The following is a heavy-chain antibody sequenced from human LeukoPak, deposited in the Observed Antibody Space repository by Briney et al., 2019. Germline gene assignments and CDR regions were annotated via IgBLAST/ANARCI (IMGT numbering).Heavy chain of an antibody. J-gene: IGHJ5*02. V-gene: IGHV1-69*13. CDR1: GGTFSSYA. D-gene: IGHD3-3*01. CDR2: IIPIFGTA. CDR3: ARGLYDFWSGFENWFDP. Sequence: ASVKVSCKASGGTFSSYAISWVRQAPGQGLEWTGGIIPIFGTANYAQKFQGRVTITADESTSTAYMELSSLRSEDTAAYYCARGLYDFWSGFENWFDPWGQGTLVTVSS.